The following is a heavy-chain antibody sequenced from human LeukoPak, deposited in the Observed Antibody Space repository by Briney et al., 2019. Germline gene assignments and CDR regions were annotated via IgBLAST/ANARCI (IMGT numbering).Heavy chain of an antibody. D-gene: IGHD6-19*01. CDR2: ISWNSGSI. CDR3: AKDPVAGMLLGYFQH. CDR1: GFTFDDYA. V-gene: IGHV3-9*01. J-gene: IGHJ1*01. Sequence: PGRSLRLSCAASGFTFDDYAMHWVRQAPGKGLEWVSGISWNSGSIGYADSVKGRFTISRDNAKNSLYLQMNSLRAEDTALYYCAKDPVAGMLLGYFQHWGQGTLVTVSS.